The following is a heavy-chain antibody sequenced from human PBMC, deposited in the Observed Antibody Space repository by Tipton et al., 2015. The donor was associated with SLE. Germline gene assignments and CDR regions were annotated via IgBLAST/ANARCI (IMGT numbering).Heavy chain of an antibody. CDR1: GFTFSSYS. V-gene: IGHV3-21*01. J-gene: IGHJ3*02. CDR2: ISSSSSYI. Sequence: SLRLSCAASGFTFSSYSMNWVRQAPGKGLEWVPSISSSSSYIYYADSVKGRFTISRDNAKNSLYLQMNSLRAEDTAVYYCARGSEYCSGGSCYYAFDIWGQGTMVTVSS. D-gene: IGHD2-15*01. CDR3: ARGSEYCSGGSCYYAFDI.